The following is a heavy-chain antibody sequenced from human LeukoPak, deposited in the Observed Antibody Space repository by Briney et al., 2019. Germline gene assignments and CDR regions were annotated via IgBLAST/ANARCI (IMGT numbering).Heavy chain of an antibody. D-gene: IGHD1-26*01. V-gene: IGHV1-46*01. CDR3: ARALGATRNAFDI. CDR2: INPSGGST. Sequence: ASVKVSCKASGYTFTSYYMHWVRQAPGQGLEWMGIINPSGGSTGYAQKFQGRVTMTRDMSTSTVYMELSSLRSEDTAVYYCARALGATRNAFDIWGQGTMVTVSS. J-gene: IGHJ3*02. CDR1: GYTFTSYY.